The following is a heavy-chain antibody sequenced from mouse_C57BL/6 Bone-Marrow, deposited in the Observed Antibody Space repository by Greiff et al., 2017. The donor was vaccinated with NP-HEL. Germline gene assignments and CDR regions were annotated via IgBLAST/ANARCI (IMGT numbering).Heavy chain of an antibody. V-gene: IGHV5-6*02. J-gene: IGHJ3*01. D-gene: IGHD2-3*01. CDR3: ARRDDGYCPWFAY. CDR2: ISSGGSYT. CDR1: GFTFSSYG. Sequence: EVNVVESGGDLVKPGGSLKLSCAASGFTFSSYGMSWVRQTPDERLEWVATISSGGSYTYYPDSVKGRVTISRDNAKNTLYLQMSSLKSEDTAMYYCARRDDGYCPWFAYWGQGTLVTVSA.